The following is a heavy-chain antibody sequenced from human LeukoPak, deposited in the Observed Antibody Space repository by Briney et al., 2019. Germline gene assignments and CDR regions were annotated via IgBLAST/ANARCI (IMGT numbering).Heavy chain of an antibody. CDR1: GFTFSSYA. J-gene: IGHJ4*02. CDR3: ARYYPYDYGDSRVSFDY. CDR2: ISGSGGTT. V-gene: IGHV3-23*01. Sequence: GGSLRLFCAASGFTFSSYAMSWVRQAPGKGLEGVSGISGSGGTTNYADSVKGRFTISRDNSKNTLYLQIKSLRAEDTAMFYCARYYPYDYGDSRVSFDYWGQGTLVTVSS. D-gene: IGHD4-17*01.